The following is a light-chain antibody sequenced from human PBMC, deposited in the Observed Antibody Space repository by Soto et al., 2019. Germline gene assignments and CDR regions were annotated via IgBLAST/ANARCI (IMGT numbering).Light chain of an antibody. CDR1: QSISSY. CDR2: AAS. V-gene: IGKV1-39*01. J-gene: IGKJ4*02. CDR3: QQSDSTPLT. Sequence: DIQMTQSQSSLSASVGDRVTITCRASQSISSYLNWYQQKPGKAPKLLIYAASSLQSGVPSRCSGSGSGTDFTLTISMLQPEDFATYYCQQSDSTPLTFGGGTKVEIK.